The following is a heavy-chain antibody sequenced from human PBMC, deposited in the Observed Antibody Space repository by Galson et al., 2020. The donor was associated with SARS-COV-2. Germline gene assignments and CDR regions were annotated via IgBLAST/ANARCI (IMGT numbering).Heavy chain of an antibody. V-gene: IGHV3-7*01. Sequence: GGSLRLSCAASGFTFSSFWMSWVRQAPGKGLEWLANIKHDGSEKHYVDSLKGRFTISRDNAKNSLFLQMSSLGAEDTAVYYCARVVGGGLDVWGQGTTVTVSS. CDR1: GFTFSSFW. J-gene: IGHJ6*02. CDR3: ARVVGGGLDV. CDR2: IKHDGSEK. D-gene: IGHD1-26*01.